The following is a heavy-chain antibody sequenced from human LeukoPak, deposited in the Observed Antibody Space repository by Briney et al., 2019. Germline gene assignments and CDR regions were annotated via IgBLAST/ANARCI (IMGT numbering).Heavy chain of an antibody. V-gene: IGHV3-7*04. Sequence: GGSLRLSCVASGFPFSSYWMTWVRQAPGKGLEWVANIKQDGSKKSYVGSVKGRFTISRDNAKNSLYLQMNSLRAEDAAIYYCTRVGYIDEGIDYWGQGTLVTVSS. CDR3: TRVGYIDEGIDY. J-gene: IGHJ4*02. D-gene: IGHD5-24*01. CDR1: GFPFSSYW. CDR2: IKQDGSKK.